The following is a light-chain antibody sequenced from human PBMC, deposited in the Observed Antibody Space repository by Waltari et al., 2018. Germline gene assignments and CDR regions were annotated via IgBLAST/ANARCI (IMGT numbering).Light chain of an antibody. CDR3: QVWDRDNDQVV. Sequence: SYELTQPPSVSVAPGQTARVTCGGNNIGQKSVHWYQQRPGQAPVLAIHDDGDRPSGIPERFSGSNSGNTATLTISRVEGGDEADYFCQVWDRDNDQVVFGGGTKLTVL. V-gene: IGLV3-21*02. CDR1: NIGQKS. J-gene: IGLJ2*01. CDR2: DDG.